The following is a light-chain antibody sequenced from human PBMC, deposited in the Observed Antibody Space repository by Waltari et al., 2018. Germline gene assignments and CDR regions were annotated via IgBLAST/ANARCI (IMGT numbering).Light chain of an antibody. Sequence: EIVLTQSPGILSLSPGERATLSCRASQSVSRTLAWYQQKPCQAPRPLIYGASTRATGIPDRFSGGGSGTDFSLTISRLEPEDFAVYYCQHYVRLPATFGQGTKVEIK. J-gene: IGKJ1*01. V-gene: IGKV3-20*01. CDR3: QHYVRLPAT. CDR2: GAS. CDR1: QSVSRT.